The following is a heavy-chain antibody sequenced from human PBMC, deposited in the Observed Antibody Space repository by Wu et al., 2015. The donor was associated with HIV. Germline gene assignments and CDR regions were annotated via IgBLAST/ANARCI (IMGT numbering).Heavy chain of an antibody. CDR2: INPNSGGT. CDR3: ARDKRVEYYYGSGIIQT. J-gene: IGHJ4*02. D-gene: IGHD3-10*01. Sequence: QVQLVQSGAEVKKPGSSVKVSCKASGYTFTGYYMHWVRQAPGQGLEWMGWINPNSGGTNYAQKFQGRVTMTRDTSISTAYMELSRLRSDDTAVYYCARDKRVEYYYGSGIIQTWGQGTLGHRLL. V-gene: IGHV1-2*02. CDR1: GYTFTGYY.